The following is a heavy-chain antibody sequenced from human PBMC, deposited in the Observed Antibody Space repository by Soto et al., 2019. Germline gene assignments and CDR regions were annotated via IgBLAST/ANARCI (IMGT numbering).Heavy chain of an antibody. D-gene: IGHD3-22*01. V-gene: IGHV4-34*01. CDR2: INHSGST. J-gene: IGHJ4*02. CDR3: ARWHYDSSGYNDY. CDR1: GGSFSGYY. Sequence: SETLSLTCAVYGGSFSGYYWSWIRQPPGKGLEWIGEINHSGSTNYNPSLKSRVTISVDTSKNQFSLKLSSVTAADTAVYYCARWHYDSSGYNDYWGQGTLVTVSS.